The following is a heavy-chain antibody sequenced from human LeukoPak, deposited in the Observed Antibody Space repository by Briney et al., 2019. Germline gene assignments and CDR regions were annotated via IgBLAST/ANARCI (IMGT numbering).Heavy chain of an antibody. CDR3: ARSPQWLVRSGWFDP. V-gene: IGHV4-4*07. CDR2: IYTSGST. J-gene: IGHJ5*02. CDR1: GGSISSYY. Sequence: SETLSLTCTVSGGSISSYYWSWIRQPPGKGLEWIGRIYTSGSTNYNPSLKSRVTMSVDTSKNQFSLKLSSVTAADTAVYYCARSPQWLVRSGWFDPWGQGTLVTVSS. D-gene: IGHD6-19*01.